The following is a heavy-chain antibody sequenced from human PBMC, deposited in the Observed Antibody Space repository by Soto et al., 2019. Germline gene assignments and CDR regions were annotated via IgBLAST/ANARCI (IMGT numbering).Heavy chain of an antibody. CDR1: GGTFNTYA. CDR3: AREVQVHTPAFGY. CDR2: ISPMFGAA. D-gene: IGHD3-10*01. V-gene: IGHV1-69*19. J-gene: IGHJ4*02. Sequence: QVQLVQSGAEMKKPGSSVKVSCQSSGGTFNTYAMNWVRQAPGQGPEWMGDISPMFGAANYAPKFQGRVTNTADESTGTSYMELSSLTSEDTALFFCAREVQVHTPAFGYWGQGTLVTVSS.